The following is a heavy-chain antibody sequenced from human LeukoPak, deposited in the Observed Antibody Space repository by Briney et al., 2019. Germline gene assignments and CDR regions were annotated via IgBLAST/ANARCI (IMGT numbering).Heavy chain of an antibody. V-gene: IGHV3-23*01. CDR2: ISGNGGST. CDR1: GFAFSTYA. J-gene: IGHJ4*02. Sequence: GGSLRLSCAASGFAFSTYAMSWVRQAPGKGLEWVSGISGNGGSTYYADSVKGRFTISRDKSKNTLYVQMNSLRAEDTAVYYCAKDQGGYGDYYFDYWGQGTLVTVSS. CDR3: AKDQGGYGDYYFDY. D-gene: IGHD4-17*01.